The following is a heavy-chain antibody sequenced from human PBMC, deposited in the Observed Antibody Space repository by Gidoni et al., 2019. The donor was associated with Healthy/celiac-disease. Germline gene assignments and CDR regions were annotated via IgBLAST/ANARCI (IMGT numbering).Heavy chain of an antibody. Sequence: EVQLVESGGGLVQPGRSLRLSCAASGFTFDDYAMHWVRQAPGKGLEWVSGISWNSGSIGYADSVKGRFTISRDNAKNSLYLQMNSLRAEDTALYYCAGFGIAARYFDYWGQGTLVTVSS. CDR3: AGFGIAARYFDY. CDR2: ISWNSGSI. V-gene: IGHV3-9*01. D-gene: IGHD6-6*01. J-gene: IGHJ4*02. CDR1: GFTFDDYA.